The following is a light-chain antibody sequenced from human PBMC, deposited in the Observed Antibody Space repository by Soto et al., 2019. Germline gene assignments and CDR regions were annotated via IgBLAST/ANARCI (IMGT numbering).Light chain of an antibody. CDR2: DNN. CDR1: SSNIGNNY. Sequence: QSVLTQPPSVSAATGQKVTLSCSGSSSNIGNNYVSWYQQLPGTAPKLLIYDNNKRPSGIPDRFSGSKSGTSATLGITGLQTGDEADYYCGTWDSSLGAVVFGGGTKLTVL. V-gene: IGLV1-51*01. J-gene: IGLJ2*01. CDR3: GTWDSSLGAVV.